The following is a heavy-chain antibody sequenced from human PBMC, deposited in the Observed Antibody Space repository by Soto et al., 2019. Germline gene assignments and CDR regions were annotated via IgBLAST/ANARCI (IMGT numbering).Heavy chain of an antibody. Sequence: QVQLLESGGGVVQPGRSLRLSCAASGFIFSSYAMHWVRQAPGKGLEWVAVISHGGNEKYYADSVEGRFTISRDNAKNMVYLQMNGLRPEHTAVYYCAKVSSDRGYYYFAMDVWGQGTTVTVSS. CDR2: ISHGGNEK. D-gene: IGHD3-10*01. CDR3: AKVSSDRGYYYFAMDV. J-gene: IGHJ6*02. V-gene: IGHV3-30*18. CDR1: GFIFSSYA.